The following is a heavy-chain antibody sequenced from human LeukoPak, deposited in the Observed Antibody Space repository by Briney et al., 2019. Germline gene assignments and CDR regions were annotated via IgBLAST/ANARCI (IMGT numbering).Heavy chain of an antibody. CDR3: ASGYSSSWYMDY. Sequence: PSETLSLTCTVSGGSISSSSYYWGWIRQPPGKGLEWIGSFYYSGSTYYNPSLKSRVTISVDTSKNQFSLKLSSVTAADTAVYYCASGYSSSWYMDYWGQGTLVTVSS. CDR1: GGSISSSSYY. CDR2: FYYSGST. V-gene: IGHV4-39*01. D-gene: IGHD6-13*01. J-gene: IGHJ4*02.